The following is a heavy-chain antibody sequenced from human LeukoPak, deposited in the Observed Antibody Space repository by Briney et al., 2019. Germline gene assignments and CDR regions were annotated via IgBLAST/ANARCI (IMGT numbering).Heavy chain of an antibody. J-gene: IGHJ6*04. D-gene: IGHD2-2*03. CDR3: ATDPGYCSSTSCYPYGMDV. CDR2: VDPEDGET. CDR1: GYTLTELS. Sequence: GASVKVSCKVSGYTLTELSMHWVRQAPGKGLEWMGGVDPEDGETIYAQKFQGRVTMTEDTSTDTAYMELSSLRSEDTAVYYCATDPGYCSSTSCYPYGMDVWGKGTTVTVSS. V-gene: IGHV1-24*01.